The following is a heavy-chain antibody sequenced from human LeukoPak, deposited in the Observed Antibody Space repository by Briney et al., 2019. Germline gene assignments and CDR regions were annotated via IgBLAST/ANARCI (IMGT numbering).Heavy chain of an antibody. J-gene: IGHJ4*02. CDR1: GGSFSGYY. CDR2: INHSGST. V-gene: IGHV4-34*01. Sequence: SETLSLTCAVYGGSFSGYYWSWIRQPPGKGLEWIGEINHSGSTNYNPSLKSRVTISVDTSKNQFSLKLSSVTAADTAVYYCARGRGYSYGYYFDYWGQGTLVTVSS. CDR3: ARGRGYSYGYYFDY. D-gene: IGHD5-18*01.